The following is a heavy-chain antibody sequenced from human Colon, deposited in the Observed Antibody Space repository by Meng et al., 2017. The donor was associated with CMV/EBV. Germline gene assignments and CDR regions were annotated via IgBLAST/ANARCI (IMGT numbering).Heavy chain of an antibody. J-gene: IGHJ6*02. CDR3: ARQYSSSYYYYGMDV. CDR1: GFTFSSYW. D-gene: IGHD6-6*01. V-gene: IGHV3-74*01. Sequence: GGSLRLSCAASGFTFSSYWMHWVRQAPGKGLVWVSRINSDGSSTSYADSVKGRFTISRDNAKNTLYLQINSLRAEDTAVYYCARQYSSSYYYYGMDVWGQGTTVTVSS. CDR2: INSDGSST.